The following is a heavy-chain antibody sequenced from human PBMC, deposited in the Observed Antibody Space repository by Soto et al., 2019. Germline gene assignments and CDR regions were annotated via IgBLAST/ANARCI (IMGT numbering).Heavy chain of an antibody. Sequence: GGSPRLSCAASGFTISSYSMILVRQAPGKGLEWVSAISGSGGSTYYADSVKGRFTISRDNSKNTLYLQMNSLRAEDTAVYYCEKALNWNVEDAFDIWGQGTMVTVSS. J-gene: IGHJ3*02. CDR2: ISGSGGST. CDR3: EKALNWNVEDAFDI. D-gene: IGHD1-20*01. V-gene: IGHV3-23*01. CDR1: GFTISSYS.